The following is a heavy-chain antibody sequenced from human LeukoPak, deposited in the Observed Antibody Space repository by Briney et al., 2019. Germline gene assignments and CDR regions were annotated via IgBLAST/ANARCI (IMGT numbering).Heavy chain of an antibody. CDR1: GFTVSNNY. J-gene: IGHJ4*02. D-gene: IGHD1-26*01. V-gene: IGHV3-23*01. Sequence: PGGSLRLSCAASGFTVSNNYMSWVRQAPGKGLEWVSAISGSGGSTYYADSVKGRFTISRDNSKNTLYLQMNSLRAEDTAVYYCAKDGGRIVGATDYWGQGTLVTVSS. CDR3: AKDGGRIVGATDY. CDR2: ISGSGGST.